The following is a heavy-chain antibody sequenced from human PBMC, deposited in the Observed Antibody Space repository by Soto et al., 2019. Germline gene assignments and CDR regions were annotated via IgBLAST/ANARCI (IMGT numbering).Heavy chain of an antibody. D-gene: IGHD7-27*01. CDR1: GGSISSYY. V-gene: IGHV4-59*01. CDR2: IYYSGST. CDR3: ARMGIEPPPPSFDY. Sequence: PSETLSLTCTVSGGSISSYYWSWIRQPPGKGLEWIGYIYYSGSTNYNPSLQSRVTISVDTSKSQFSLRLSSVTAADTAVYYCARMGIEPPPPSFDYRGLGTLVTVSS. J-gene: IGHJ4*02.